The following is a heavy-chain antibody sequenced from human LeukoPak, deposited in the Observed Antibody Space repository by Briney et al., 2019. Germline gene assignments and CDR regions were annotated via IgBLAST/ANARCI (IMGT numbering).Heavy chain of an antibody. CDR2: IYYSGST. D-gene: IGHD3-22*01. V-gene: IGHV4-39*07. CDR1: SGSISSSSYY. Sequence: KPSETLSLTCTVSSGSISSSSYYWGWIRQPPGKGLEWIGSIYYSGSTYYNPSLKSRVTISVDTSKNQFSLKLSSVTAADTAVYYCARVPVVRYNWFDPWGQGTLVTVSS. J-gene: IGHJ5*02. CDR3: ARVPVVRYNWFDP.